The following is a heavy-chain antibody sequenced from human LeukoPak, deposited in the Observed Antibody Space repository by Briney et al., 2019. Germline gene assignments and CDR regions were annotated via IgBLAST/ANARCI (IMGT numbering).Heavy chain of an antibody. CDR2: ITGSGDTT. D-gene: IGHD6-13*01. CDR1: GFTFSSYA. Sequence: GGSLRLSCAASGFTFSSYAVTWVRQAPGKGLEWVSGITGSGDTTFYADSVKGRFTISRDNSKNTLYLQMHSLRAEDTAVYYCVKDYATIAAAANPLFDYWGQGTQVTVSS. CDR3: VKDYATIAAAANPLFDY. V-gene: IGHV3-23*01. J-gene: IGHJ4*02.